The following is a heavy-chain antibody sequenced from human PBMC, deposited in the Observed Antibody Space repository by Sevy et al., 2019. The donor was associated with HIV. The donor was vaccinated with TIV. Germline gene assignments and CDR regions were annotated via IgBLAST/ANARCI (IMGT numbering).Heavy chain of an antibody. CDR2: INPNSGGT. J-gene: IGHJ6*02. D-gene: IGHD6-6*01. CDR1: GYTFTGYY. Sequence: ASVKVSCKASGYTFTGYYMHWVRQAPGQGLEWMGWINPNSGGTNYAQKFQGRVTMTRDTSISTAYMELSRLRSDDTAVYYCARDEAHRSSSPLYYYYGMDVWGQWTTVTVSS. CDR3: ARDEAHRSSSPLYYYYGMDV. V-gene: IGHV1-2*02.